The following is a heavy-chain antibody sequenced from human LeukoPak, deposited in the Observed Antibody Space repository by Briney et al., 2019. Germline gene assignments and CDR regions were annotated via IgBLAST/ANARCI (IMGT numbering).Heavy chain of an antibody. CDR3: ARNEIAVAGMVTKSFDY. J-gene: IGHJ4*02. D-gene: IGHD6-19*01. V-gene: IGHV1-18*01. Sequence: ASVKVSCKASGYTFTSYGISWVRQAPGQGLEWMGWISAYNGNTNYAQKHQGRVTMTTDTSTSTAYMELRSLRSDDTAVYYCARNEIAVAGMVTKSFDYWGQGTLVTVSS. CDR1: GYTFTSYG. CDR2: ISAYNGNT.